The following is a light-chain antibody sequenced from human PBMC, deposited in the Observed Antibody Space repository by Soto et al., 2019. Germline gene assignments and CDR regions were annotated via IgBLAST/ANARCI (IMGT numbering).Light chain of an antibody. Sequence: QSVLTQPASVSGSPGQSITISCSGTSSDVGGYTYVSWYQQHPGKAPKVIIYEVSNRPSGVSSRFSSSKSGKTASLTISGLQAEDEADYYCSSYTSTSTPYVFGTGTKVTVL. V-gene: IGLV2-14*01. CDR3: SSYTSTSTPYV. CDR2: EVS. J-gene: IGLJ1*01. CDR1: SSDVGGYTY.